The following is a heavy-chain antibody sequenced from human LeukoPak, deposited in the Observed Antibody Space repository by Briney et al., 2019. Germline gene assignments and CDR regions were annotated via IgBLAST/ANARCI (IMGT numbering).Heavy chain of an antibody. D-gene: IGHD1-7*01. CDR1: GFTVRNNY. Sequence: PRGSLRLSCAASGFTVRNNYMSRVRQAPGKVLERVSVIYSGDSTHYADSVKGRFSISRDNSKNTLYLQMNSLRAEDTAVYYCARDLWGNYNDAFDIWGQGTMVSVSS. V-gene: IGHV3-66*01. CDR2: IYSGDST. J-gene: IGHJ3*02. CDR3: ARDLWGNYNDAFDI.